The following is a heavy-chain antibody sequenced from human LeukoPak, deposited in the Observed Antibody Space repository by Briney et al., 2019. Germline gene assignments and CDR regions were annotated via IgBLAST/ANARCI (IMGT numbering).Heavy chain of an antibody. V-gene: IGHV3-48*03. J-gene: IGHJ3*02. CDR3: ARGSLYGSGSYYGTGSAFDI. Sequence: HPGGSLRLSCAASGFTFSSYEMNWVRQAPGKGLEWVSYISSSDSTIYYADSVKGRFTISRDNAKNSLYLQMNSLRAEDTAVYYCARGSLYGSGSYYGTGSAFDIWGQGTMVTVSS. D-gene: IGHD3-10*01. CDR2: ISSSDSTI. CDR1: GFTFSSYE.